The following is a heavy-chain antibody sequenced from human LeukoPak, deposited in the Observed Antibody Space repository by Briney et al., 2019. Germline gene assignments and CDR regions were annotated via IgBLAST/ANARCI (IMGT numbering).Heavy chain of an antibody. CDR1: GFTFDDYA. V-gene: IGHV3-43*02. CDR3: AKGPGSGSYYKRLIFDY. CDR2: ISGDGGST. D-gene: IGHD3-10*01. Sequence: PGGSLRLSCAASGFTFDDYAMHWVRHAPGKGLEWVSLISGDGGSTYYADSVKGRFTISRDNSKNSLYLQMNSLRTEDTALYYCAKGPGSGSYYKRLIFDYWGQGTLVTVSS. J-gene: IGHJ4*02.